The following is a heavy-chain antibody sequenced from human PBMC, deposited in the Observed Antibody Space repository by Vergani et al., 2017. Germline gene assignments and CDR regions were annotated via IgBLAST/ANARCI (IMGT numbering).Heavy chain of an antibody. Sequence: QVQLVQSGAEVKKPGSSVKVSCKASGGTFSSYAISWVRQAPGQGLEWMGWISAYNGNTNYAQKLQGRVTMTTEPSTSTAYMELRSLRSDDTAVYYCARGRYYYGSGSLISAFDYWGQGTLVTVSS. CDR3: ARGRYYYGSGSLISAFDY. D-gene: IGHD3-10*01. V-gene: IGHV1-18*01. J-gene: IGHJ4*02. CDR2: ISAYNGNT. CDR1: GGTFSSYA.